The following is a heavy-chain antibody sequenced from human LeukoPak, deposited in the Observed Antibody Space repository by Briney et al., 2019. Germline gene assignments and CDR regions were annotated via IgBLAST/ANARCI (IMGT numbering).Heavy chain of an antibody. J-gene: IGHJ6*03. CDR1: GGSISSSGYY. CDR2: IYYSGST. V-gene: IGHV4-61*05. D-gene: IGHD3-10*01. CDR3: ARVPFAGRYMDV. Sequence: SETLSLTCTVSGGSISSSGYYWGWIRQPPGKGLEWIGYIYYSGSTNYNPSLKSRVTISVDTSKNQFSLKLSSVTAADTAVYYCARVPFAGRYMDVWGKGTTVTISS.